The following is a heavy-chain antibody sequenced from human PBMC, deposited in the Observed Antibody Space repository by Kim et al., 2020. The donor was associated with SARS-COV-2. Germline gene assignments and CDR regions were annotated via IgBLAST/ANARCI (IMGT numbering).Heavy chain of an antibody. Sequence: SETLSLTCTVSGGSISSYYWSWIRQPPGKGLEWIGYIYNSGSTNYNPSLKSRVTISVDTPKKQFSLKLNSVTAADTAVYYCARGPAYFYGSGTYYNVGGMDVWGQGTTVIVSS. CDR3: ARGPAYFYGSGTYYNVGGMDV. D-gene: IGHD3-10*01. J-gene: IGHJ6*02. CDR2: IYNSGST. V-gene: IGHV4-59*13. CDR1: GGSISSYY.